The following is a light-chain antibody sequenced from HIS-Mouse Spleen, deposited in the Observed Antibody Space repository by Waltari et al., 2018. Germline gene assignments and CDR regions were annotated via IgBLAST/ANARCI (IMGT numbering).Light chain of an antibody. CDR3: QQSYSTPGT. CDR1: QSISSY. Sequence: DIQMTKSPSSLSASVGDRVTITSRASQSISSYLNWYQQKPGKAPKLLLYAASSLQSGVPSRFSGSRSGTDFTLTISSLQPEDFATYYCQQSYSTPGTFGQGTKVEIK. V-gene: IGKV1-39*01. J-gene: IGKJ1*01. CDR2: AAS.